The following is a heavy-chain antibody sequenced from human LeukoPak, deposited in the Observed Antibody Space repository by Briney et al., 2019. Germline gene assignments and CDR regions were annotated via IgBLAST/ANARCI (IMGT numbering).Heavy chain of an antibody. CDR2: ISYDGSNK. CDR3: ARGVGYCSSTSCSHDAFDI. Sequence: GGSLRLSCAASGFTLSSYAMHWVRQAPGKGLEWVAVISYDGSNKYYADSVKGRFTISRDNSKNTLYLQMNSLRAGDTAVYYCARGVGYCSSTSCSHDAFDIWGQGTMVTVSS. V-gene: IGHV3-30-3*01. D-gene: IGHD2-2*01. J-gene: IGHJ3*02. CDR1: GFTLSSYA.